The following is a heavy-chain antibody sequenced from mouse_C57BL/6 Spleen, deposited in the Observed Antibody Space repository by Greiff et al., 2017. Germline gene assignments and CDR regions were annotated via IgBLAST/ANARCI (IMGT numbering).Heavy chain of an antibody. Sequence: QVQLQQSGPELVKPGASVKFSCKASGYAFSSSWMNWVKQRPGKGLEWIGRIYPGDGDTNYNGKFKGKATLTADKSSSTAYMQLSILTSEDSAVYFSAREGFMDYWGQGTSVTVSS. CDR2: IYPGDGDT. J-gene: IGHJ4*01. CDR3: AREGFMDY. CDR1: GYAFSSSW. V-gene: IGHV1-82*01.